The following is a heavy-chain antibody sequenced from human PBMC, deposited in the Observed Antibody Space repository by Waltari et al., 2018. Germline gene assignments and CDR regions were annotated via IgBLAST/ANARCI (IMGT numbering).Heavy chain of an antibody. CDR1: GFTFSSYA. CDR3: AKAPRALGATKYSYFDY. CDR2: LSGRCGST. D-gene: IGHD1-26*01. Sequence: EVQLVESGGGLVQPGGSLRLSCAASGFTFSSYAMSWVRQAPGKGLEWVSALSGRCGSTYYADSGKGRLTISRDKSKNTLYRQMNSLRAEDTAVYYCAKAPRALGATKYSYFDYWGQGTLVTVSS. J-gene: IGHJ4*02. V-gene: IGHV3-23*04.